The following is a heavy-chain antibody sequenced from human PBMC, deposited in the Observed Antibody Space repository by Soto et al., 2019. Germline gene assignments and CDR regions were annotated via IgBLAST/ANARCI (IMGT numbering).Heavy chain of an antibody. D-gene: IGHD1-1*01. Sequence: ESLKISCKGSGFSFTSYWIGWVRQMPGKGLEWMGSIYPADSDTRYSPSFQGQVTSSADKSISTAYLQWSSLKASDTARYYCARRETTGTYYCDYWGQGTLATVSS. CDR1: GFSFTSYW. CDR2: IYPADSDT. J-gene: IGHJ4*02. V-gene: IGHV5-51*01. CDR3: ARRETTGTYYCDY.